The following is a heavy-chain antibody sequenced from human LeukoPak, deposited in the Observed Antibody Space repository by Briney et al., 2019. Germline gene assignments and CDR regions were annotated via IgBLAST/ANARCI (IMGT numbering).Heavy chain of an antibody. CDR2: INPNSGGT. CDR1: GYAFTGYY. CDR3: ARRGTVPVEYLQY. D-gene: IGHD6-19*01. Sequence: ASVKVSCKTSGYAFTGYYIHWVRHAPGQGLEWMGWINPNSGGTNYAQKFQGRVTITRDTSTSTVYMELSRLESDDTAVYYCARRGTVPVEYLQYWGQGTLVTVSS. J-gene: IGHJ1*01. V-gene: IGHV1-2*02.